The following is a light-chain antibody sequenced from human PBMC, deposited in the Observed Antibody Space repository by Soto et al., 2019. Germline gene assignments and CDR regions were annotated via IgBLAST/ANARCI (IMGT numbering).Light chain of an antibody. CDR1: SSDIGGYDY. V-gene: IGLV2-14*01. J-gene: IGLJ1*01. CDR3: SSYTDSSAFVV. Sequence: QFALTQPASVSGSPGQSITLSCTGTSSDIGGYDYVSWYQQHPGKAPHLMISEVSNRPSGVSNRFSGSKSGNTASLTISGLQADDEADYYCSSYTDSSAFVVFGTGTKVTVL. CDR2: EVS.